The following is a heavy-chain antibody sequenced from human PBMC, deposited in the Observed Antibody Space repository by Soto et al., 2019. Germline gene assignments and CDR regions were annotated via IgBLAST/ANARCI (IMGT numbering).Heavy chain of an antibody. CDR3: AKDVAESSSWYYYYGMDV. CDR1: GFTFSSYG. J-gene: IGHJ6*02. Sequence: GGSLRLSCAASGFTFSSYGMHWVRQAPGKGLEWVAVISYDGSNKYYADSVKGRFTISRDNSKNTLYLQMNSLRAEDTAVYYCAKDVAESSSWYYYYGMDVWGQGTTVTVSS. CDR2: ISYDGSNK. D-gene: IGHD6-13*01. V-gene: IGHV3-30*18.